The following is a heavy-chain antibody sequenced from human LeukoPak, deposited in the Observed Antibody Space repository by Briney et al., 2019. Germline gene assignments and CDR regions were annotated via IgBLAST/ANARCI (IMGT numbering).Heavy chain of an antibody. D-gene: IGHD2-2*02. CDR2: ISGSGGST. CDR1: GFTFSSYA. CDR3: AKLVVPAAISGKLEPTPLNY. J-gene: IGHJ4*02. V-gene: IGHV3-23*01. Sequence: PGGSLRLSCAASGFTFSSYAMSWVRQAPGKGLEWVSAISGSGGSTYYADSVKGRFTISRDNSKNTLYLQMNSLRAEDTAVYYCAKLVVPAAISGKLEPTPLNYWGQGTLVTVSS.